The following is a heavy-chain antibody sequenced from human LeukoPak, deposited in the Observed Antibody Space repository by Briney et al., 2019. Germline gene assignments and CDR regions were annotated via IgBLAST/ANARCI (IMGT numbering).Heavy chain of an antibody. J-gene: IGHJ4*02. V-gene: IGHV4-59*01. CDR2: IYYSGST. Sequence: PSETLSLTCTVSGGSISRYYWSWIRQPPGKGLEWIGYIYYSGSTNYNPSLKSRVTISVDTSKDQFSLKLSSVTAADTAVYYCARELSSEVVPAAVFDYWGQGTLVTVSS. CDR3: ARELSSEVVPAAVFDY. D-gene: IGHD2-2*01. CDR1: GGSISRYY.